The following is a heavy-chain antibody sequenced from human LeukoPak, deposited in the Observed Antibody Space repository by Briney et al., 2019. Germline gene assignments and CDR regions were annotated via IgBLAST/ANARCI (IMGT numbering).Heavy chain of an antibody. J-gene: IGHJ1*01. CDR2: MYYSGSI. CDR1: GGSISTYY. D-gene: IGHD6-25*01. Sequence: SETLSLTCTVSGGSISTYYWSWIRQTPEKGLEWIGHMYYSGSISYNPSLKSRATISVDTSKNQFSLKLTSVTAADTAVYYCASVRHSSGWDFQHWGQGTLVTVSS. CDR3: ASVRHSSGWDFQH. V-gene: IGHV4-59*12.